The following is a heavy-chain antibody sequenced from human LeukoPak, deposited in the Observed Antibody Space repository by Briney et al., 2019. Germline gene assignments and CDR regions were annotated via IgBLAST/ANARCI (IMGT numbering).Heavy chain of an antibody. J-gene: IGHJ4*02. D-gene: IGHD4-17*01. V-gene: IGHV4-59*08. CDR1: GGSISGYY. CDR2: IYSNGST. CDR3: ARLYGDYVGVDY. Sequence: LETLSLTCTVSGGSISGYYLSWIRQPPGKGLEWMGYIYSNGSTTYNPSLKSRVTISVDTSKNQFSLKLSSVTAADTAVYYCARLYGDYVGVDYWGQGTLVTVSS.